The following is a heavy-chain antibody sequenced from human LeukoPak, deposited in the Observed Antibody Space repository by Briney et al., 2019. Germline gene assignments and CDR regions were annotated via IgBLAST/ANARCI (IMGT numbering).Heavy chain of an antibody. CDR2: MNPNSGNT. D-gene: IGHD1-26*01. J-gene: IGHJ4*02. CDR3: ARGVGATGAIDY. Sequence: GASVKVSCKASGYTFTSYDINWVRQATGQGLEWMGWMNPNSGNTGYAQKFQGRVTMTRNTSISTASMELSSLRSEDTAVYYCARGVGATGAIDYWGQGTLVTVSS. V-gene: IGHV1-8*01. CDR1: GYTFTSYD.